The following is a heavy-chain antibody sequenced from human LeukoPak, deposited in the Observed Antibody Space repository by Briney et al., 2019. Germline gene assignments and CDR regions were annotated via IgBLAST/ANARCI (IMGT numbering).Heavy chain of an antibody. D-gene: IGHD3-10*01. CDR2: ISGSGGST. V-gene: IGHV3-23*01. CDR3: AKSVVRGVTYLNFDY. CDR1: GFTFSSNA. Sequence: GGSLRLSCAASGFTFSSNAMSWFRQAPGKGLEWVSAISGSGGSTYYADSVKGRFTISRDNSKNTLYLQMNSLRAEDTAVYYCAKSVVRGVTYLNFDYWGQGTLVTVSS. J-gene: IGHJ4*02.